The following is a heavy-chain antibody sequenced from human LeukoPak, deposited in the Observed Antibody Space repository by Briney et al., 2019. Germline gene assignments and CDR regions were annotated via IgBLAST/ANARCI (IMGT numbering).Heavy chain of an antibody. CDR1: GFTVSGNY. CDR2: IYSGGST. D-gene: IGHD2-2*01. CDR3: ARDLDRITSY. J-gene: IGHJ4*02. Sequence: PGGSLRLSCAASGFTVSGNYMSWVRQAPGKGLEWVSVIYSGGSTYYADSVKGRFTISRDNSKNTLYLHTNSLRAEDTAVYYCARDLDRITSYWGQGTLVTVSS. V-gene: IGHV3-53*01.